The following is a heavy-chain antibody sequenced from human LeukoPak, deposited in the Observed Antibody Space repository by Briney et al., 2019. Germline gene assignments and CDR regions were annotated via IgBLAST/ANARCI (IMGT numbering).Heavy chain of an antibody. Sequence: GGSLRLSCVASGFTLSSSSMAWVRQAPGGRPDWVSDIYSDSSDIYYADSVKGRFSISRDDSKNTLYLQMYSLRTEDTATYYCAKRLNHNYFEYWGRGTLVTVSS. D-gene: IGHD6-19*01. V-gene: IGHV3-23*03. CDR2: IYSDSSDI. CDR3: AKRLNHNYFEY. J-gene: IGHJ4*02. CDR1: GFTLSSSS.